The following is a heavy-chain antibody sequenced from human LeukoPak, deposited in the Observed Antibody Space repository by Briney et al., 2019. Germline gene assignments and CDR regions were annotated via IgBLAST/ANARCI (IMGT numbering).Heavy chain of an antibody. Sequence: PGGSLRLSCAASGFTFDDYAMHWVRQAPGKGLEWVSGISWNSGSIGYADSVKGRFTISRDNAKNSLYLQMSSLRAEDTALYYCAKGASSTSCPDYWGQGTLVTVSS. J-gene: IGHJ4*02. CDR2: ISWNSGSI. CDR1: GFTFDDYA. CDR3: AKGASSTSCPDY. V-gene: IGHV3-9*01. D-gene: IGHD2-2*01.